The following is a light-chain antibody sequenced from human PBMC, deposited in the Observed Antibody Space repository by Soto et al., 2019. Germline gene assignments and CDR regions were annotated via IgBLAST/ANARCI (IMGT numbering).Light chain of an antibody. CDR3: HQYDNWPKT. CDR2: RAS. CDR1: QSISSN. Sequence: LVITQSPVTLSVSPGERVTLSCRASQSISSNLAWFQQKPGQAPSLLIYRASTRIAGVPDRFSGSGSGTEFTLTISSLQSEDFAVYYCHQYDNWPKTFGQGTKVDI. V-gene: IGKV3-15*01. J-gene: IGKJ1*01.